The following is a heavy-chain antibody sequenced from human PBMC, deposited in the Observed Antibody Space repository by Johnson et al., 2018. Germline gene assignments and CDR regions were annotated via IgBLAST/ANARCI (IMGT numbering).Heavy chain of an antibody. CDR2: ISGSGGST. J-gene: IGHJ6*02. D-gene: IGHD2-2*01. V-gene: IGHV3-23*04. CDR1: GFTFSSYA. Sequence: EVQLVESGGGVVQPGRSLRLSCAASGFTFSSYAMSWVRQAPGKGLEWVSAISGSGGSTYYADSVKGRFTISRDNSKNPLYLQMNSLRDEDTAVDYSAMDQDWSSTSCLGMDVWGQGTTVTVAS. CDR3: AMDQDWSSTSCLGMDV.